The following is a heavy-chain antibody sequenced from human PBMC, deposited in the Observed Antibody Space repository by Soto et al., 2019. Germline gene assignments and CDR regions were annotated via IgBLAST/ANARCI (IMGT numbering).Heavy chain of an antibody. CDR3: AAGGTWFGELRDY. J-gene: IGHJ4*02. D-gene: IGHD3-10*01. CDR1: GFTFTSSA. CDR2: IVVGSGNT. V-gene: IGHV1-58*01. Sequence: SVNVSCKASGFTFTSSAVQWVRQARGQRLEWIGWIVVGSGNTNYAQKFQERVTITRDMSTSTAYMELSSLRSEDTAVYYCAAGGTWFGELRDYWGQGNLVTVSS.